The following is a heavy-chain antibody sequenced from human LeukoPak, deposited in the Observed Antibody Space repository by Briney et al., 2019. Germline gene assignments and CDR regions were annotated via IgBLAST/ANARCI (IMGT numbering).Heavy chain of an antibody. D-gene: IGHD6-19*01. CDR2: IGTAGDT. V-gene: IGHV3-13*01. Sequence: GGSLRLSCAASGFTFSSYDMHWVRHATGKGLEWVSGIGTAGDTYYPGSVKGRFTISRENAKNSLYLQMNSLRAGDTAVYYCTRGAGSSGWDPSDYWGQGTLVTVSS. J-gene: IGHJ4*02. CDR1: GFTFSSYD. CDR3: TRGAGSSGWDPSDY.